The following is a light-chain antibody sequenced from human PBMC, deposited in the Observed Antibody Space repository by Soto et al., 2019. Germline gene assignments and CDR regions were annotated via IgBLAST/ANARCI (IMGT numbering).Light chain of an antibody. CDR2: DAS. V-gene: IGKV3-11*01. CDR3: QQRSNWPST. Sequence: EILLTQSPGSLSLSAGDTPTLSCRASQSVSHNYLAWYQQKPGQAPRLLIYDASNRATGIPARFSGSGSGTDFTLTISSLEPEDFAVYYCQQRSNWPSTFGQGTKVDIK. J-gene: IGKJ1*01. CDR1: QSVSHNY.